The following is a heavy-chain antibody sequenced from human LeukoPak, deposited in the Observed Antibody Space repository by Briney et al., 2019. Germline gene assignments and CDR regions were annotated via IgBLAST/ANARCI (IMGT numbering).Heavy chain of an antibody. CDR1: GFTVSSNY. D-gene: IGHD3-10*01. CDR3: ARDPSYGSGSYYWDY. V-gene: IGHV3-20*04. J-gene: IGHJ4*02. Sequence: GGSLRLSCAASGFTVSSNYMSWVRQAPGKGLEWVSGINWNGGSTGYADSVKGRFTISRDNAKNSLYLQMNSLRAEDTAVYYCARDPSYGSGSYYWDYWGQGTLVTVSS. CDR2: INWNGGST.